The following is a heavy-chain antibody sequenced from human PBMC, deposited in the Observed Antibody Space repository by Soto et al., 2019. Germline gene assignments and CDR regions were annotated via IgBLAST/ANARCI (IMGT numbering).Heavy chain of an antibody. Sequence: QVQLQESGPGLVKPSETLSLTCTVSGDAISSDYWTWIRQPPGKGLEWIGNIYYSGSTDYNPSLQSSVSTSVDTSRNQLSLSLTSVTAADTALYYCARIRIVNGHWDFDPWGQGALVTVSS. CDR1: GDAISSDY. V-gene: IGHV4-59*01. CDR3: ARIRIVNGHWDFDP. D-gene: IGHD1-26*01. J-gene: IGHJ5*02. CDR2: IYYSGST.